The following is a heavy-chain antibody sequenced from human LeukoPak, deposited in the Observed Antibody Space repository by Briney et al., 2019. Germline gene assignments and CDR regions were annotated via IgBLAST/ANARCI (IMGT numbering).Heavy chain of an antibody. CDR1: GFTFSSYA. J-gene: IGHJ4*02. V-gene: IGHV3-23*01. CDR2: IDAGGGNT. Sequence: GGSLRLSCAASGFTFSSYAMCWVRQAQAQGQEWVSAIDAGGGNTYYADSVKGRFTISRDNSKNTVYLQMNSLRAEDTAVYYCAKVIGIVDPFDYWGQGILVTVSS. CDR3: AKVIGIVDPFDY. D-gene: IGHD1-26*01.